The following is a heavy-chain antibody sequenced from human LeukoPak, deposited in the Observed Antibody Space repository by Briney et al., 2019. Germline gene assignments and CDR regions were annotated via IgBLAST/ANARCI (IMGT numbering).Heavy chain of an antibody. CDR3: ATRNGDFWSGYYLDY. J-gene: IGHJ4*02. V-gene: IGHV1-8*03. Sequence: ASVKVPCKASGYTFTSYDIHWVRQTAGQGLEWMGWINPNSDNTDYAQKFQGRVTITRNTSISTAYMELSSLRSEDTAVYYCATRNGDFWSGYYLDYWGQGTLVTVSS. CDR1: GYTFTSYD. D-gene: IGHD3-3*01. CDR2: INPNSDNT.